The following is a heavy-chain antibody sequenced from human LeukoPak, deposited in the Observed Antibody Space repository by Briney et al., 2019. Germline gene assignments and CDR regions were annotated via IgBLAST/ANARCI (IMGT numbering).Heavy chain of an antibody. CDR1: GFSFSSYA. J-gene: IGHJ4*02. CDR2: ISYNGGST. V-gene: IGHV3-23*01. Sequence: GSLRLSCAASGFSFSSYAMSWVRQAPGKGLEWVSAISYNGGSTFYADSVKGRFTISRDNPKNTLYLQMNSLRTEDTAIYYCAKFSYSSSWPFDYWGQGTLVTVSS. D-gene: IGHD6-13*01. CDR3: AKFSYSSSWPFDY.